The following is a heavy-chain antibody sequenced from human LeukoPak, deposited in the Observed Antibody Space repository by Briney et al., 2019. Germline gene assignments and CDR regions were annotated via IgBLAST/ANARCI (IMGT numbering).Heavy chain of an antibody. CDR1: GGTFSSYA. CDR3: ATLGGSYYRPDPDY. D-gene: IGHD1-26*01. V-gene: IGHV1-69*05. Sequence: GASVKVSCKASGGTFSSYAISWVRQAPGQGLEGMGGIIPIFGTANYAQKLQGRVTITTDESTSTAYMELSSLRSEDTAVYYCATLGGSYYRPDPDYWGQGTLVTVSS. J-gene: IGHJ4*02. CDR2: IIPIFGTA.